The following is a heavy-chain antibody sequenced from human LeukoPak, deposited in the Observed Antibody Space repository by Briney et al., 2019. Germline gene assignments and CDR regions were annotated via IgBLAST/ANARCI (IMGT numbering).Heavy chain of an antibody. V-gene: IGHV1-46*01. CDR3: ARALVGAPRPNDAFDL. D-gene: IGHD1-26*01. Sequence: ASVKVSCKASGYTFTRYYMHWVRQATGQGLEWRGIINPSGGSTSYAQGFQGRVTMTRDTSTSTVYMELSSLRSEDTAVYYCARALVGAPRPNDAFDLWGQGTMVTVSS. J-gene: IGHJ3*01. CDR1: GYTFTRYY. CDR2: INPSGGST.